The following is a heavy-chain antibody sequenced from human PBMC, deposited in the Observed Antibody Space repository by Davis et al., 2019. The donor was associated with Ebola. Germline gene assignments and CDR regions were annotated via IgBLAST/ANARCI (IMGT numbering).Heavy chain of an antibody. CDR1: GYSFSHYS. V-gene: IGHV1-18*01. CDR2: VSGNNGKT. Sequence: ASVKVSCKASGYSFSHYSFSWVRQAPGQGLEWMGWVSGNNGKTDYAQKFQGRVTMTTDTSTSTAYMELRSLRSDDTAVYYCARVVGATEIDYWGQGTLVSVSS. D-gene: IGHD1-26*01. CDR3: ARVVGATEIDY. J-gene: IGHJ4*02.